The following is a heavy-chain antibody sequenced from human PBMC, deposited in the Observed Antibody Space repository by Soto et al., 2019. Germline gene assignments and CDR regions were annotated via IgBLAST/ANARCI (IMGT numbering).Heavy chain of an antibody. CDR2: IIPILGIA. V-gene: IGHV1-69*02. Sequence: ASVKVSCKASGGTFSSYTISWVRQAPGQGLEWMGRIIPILGIANYAQKFQGRVTITADKSTSTAYMELSSLRSEDTAVYYCARGLGATSGAFDIWGQGTMVTVS. CDR1: GGTFSSYT. J-gene: IGHJ3*02. D-gene: IGHD1-26*01. CDR3: ARGLGATSGAFDI.